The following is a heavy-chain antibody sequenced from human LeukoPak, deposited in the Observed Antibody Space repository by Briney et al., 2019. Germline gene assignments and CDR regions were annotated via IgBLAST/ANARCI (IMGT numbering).Heavy chain of an antibody. J-gene: IGHJ4*02. CDR2: IYYSGTT. CDR3: ARVKRSIAAAGTIDY. Sequence: SQTLSLTCTVSGGSISSGGHYWSWIRQHPGKGLEWIGYIYYSGTTYYNPSLKSRVTISADTSKNQFSLKLSSVTAADTAVYYCARVKRSIAAAGTIDYWGQGTLVTVSS. D-gene: IGHD6-13*01. CDR1: GGSISSGGHY. V-gene: IGHV4-31*03.